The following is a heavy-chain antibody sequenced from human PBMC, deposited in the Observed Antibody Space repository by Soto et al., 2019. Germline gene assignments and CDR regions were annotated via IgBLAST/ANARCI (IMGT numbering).Heavy chain of an antibody. CDR2: IIPIFGTA. CDR3: ARVRGSGSYSSYYGMDV. J-gene: IGHJ6*02. D-gene: IGHD3-10*01. CDR1: GGTFSSYA. V-gene: IGHV1-69*01. Sequence: QVQLVQSGAEVKKPGSSVKVSCKASGGTFSSYAISWVRQAPGQGLEWMGGIIPIFGTANYAKKFQGRVTITADESTSTAYMELSRLRSEDTAVYYCARVRGSGSYSSYYGMDVWGQGTTVTVSS.